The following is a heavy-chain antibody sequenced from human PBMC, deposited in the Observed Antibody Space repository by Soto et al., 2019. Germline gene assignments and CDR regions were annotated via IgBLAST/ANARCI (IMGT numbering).Heavy chain of an antibody. J-gene: IGHJ5*02. CDR1: GGSISSGGYY. CDR3: ARSKQQLVRVCWFAP. V-gene: IGHV4-31*03. D-gene: IGHD6-13*01. CDR2: IYYSGST. Sequence: TLSLTCTVSGGSISSGGYYWSWIRQHPGKGLEWIGYIYYSGSTNYNPSLKSRVTISVDTSKNQFSLKLSSVTAADTAVYYCARSKQQLVRVCWFAPWDQGTLVTVSS.